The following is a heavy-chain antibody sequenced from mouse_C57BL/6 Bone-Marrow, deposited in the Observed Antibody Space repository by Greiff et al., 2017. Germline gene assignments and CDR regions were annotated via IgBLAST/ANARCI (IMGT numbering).Heavy chain of an antibody. CDR3: ITTVVEDAMDY. CDR1: GFNIKDYY. D-gene: IGHD1-1*01. Sequence: EVQGVESGAELVRPGASVKLSCTASGFNIKDYYMHWVKQRPEQGLEWIGRIDPEDGDTEYAPKFQGKATMTADPSSNTAYLQLSSLTSEDTAVYYCITTVVEDAMDYWGQGTSVTVSS. V-gene: IGHV14-1*01. J-gene: IGHJ4*01. CDR2: IDPEDGDT.